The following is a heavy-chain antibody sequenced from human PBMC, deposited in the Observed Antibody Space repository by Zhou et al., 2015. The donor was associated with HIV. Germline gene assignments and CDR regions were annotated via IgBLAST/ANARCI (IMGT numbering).Heavy chain of an antibody. D-gene: IGHD3-3*01. V-gene: IGHV3-23*01. CDR1: GFIFDDFA. J-gene: IGHJ4*02. CDR3: ARGRNGVTAALDY. Sequence: EVHLSDSGGDLVQPGGVFESLCAASGFIFDDFAMSWVRHRPGQGLEWISGISATGHGLFYANSVKGRFTISRDNFGKTLYLQMSSLSVEDTGTYYCARGRNGVTAALDYWGQGTLVTVAS. CDR2: ISATGHGL.